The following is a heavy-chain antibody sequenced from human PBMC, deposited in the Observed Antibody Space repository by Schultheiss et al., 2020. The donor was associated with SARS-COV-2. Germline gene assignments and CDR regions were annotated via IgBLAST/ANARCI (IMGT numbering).Heavy chain of an antibody. CDR3: ARDWVFGSGWSYYFDY. CDR1: GFTFSSYA. D-gene: IGHD6-19*01. J-gene: IGHJ4*02. CDR2: ISYDGSNK. Sequence: GGSLRLSCAASGFTFSSYAMHWVRQAPGKGLEWVAVISYDGSNKYYADSVKGRFTISRDNSKNTLYLQMNSLRAEDTAVYYCARDWVFGSGWSYYFDYWGQGTLVTVSS. V-gene: IGHV3-30*01.